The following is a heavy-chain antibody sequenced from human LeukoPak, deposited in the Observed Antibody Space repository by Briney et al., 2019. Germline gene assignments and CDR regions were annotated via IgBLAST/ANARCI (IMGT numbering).Heavy chain of an antibody. V-gene: IGHV4-4*07. CDR3: ARGDTTVTTSIFTFDF. CDR1: GDSISSYY. CDR2: IYTSGST. D-gene: IGHD4-17*01. Sequence: SETLSLTCTVFGDSISSYYWSGLRSPAGKDWEGFGGIYTSGSTNYNPSLRSRVSISVDKSKNQFSLKLSSVTAADTAVYYCARGDTTVTTSIFTFDFWGQGTMVTVSS. J-gene: IGHJ3*01.